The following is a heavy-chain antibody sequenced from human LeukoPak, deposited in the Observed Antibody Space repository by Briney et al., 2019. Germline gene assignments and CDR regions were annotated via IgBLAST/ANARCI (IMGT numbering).Heavy chain of an antibody. Sequence: GESLKISCKGSGYSFTSYWIGWVRQMPGKGLEWMGIIWPGDSDTRYSPSFQGQVTISADKSNSTAYLQWSSLKASDTAMYYCARRLGSWYPGEYYFDYWGQGTLVTVSS. CDR1: GYSFTSYW. CDR3: ARRLGSWYPGEYYFDY. V-gene: IGHV5-51*01. J-gene: IGHJ4*02. CDR2: IWPGDSDT. D-gene: IGHD6-13*01.